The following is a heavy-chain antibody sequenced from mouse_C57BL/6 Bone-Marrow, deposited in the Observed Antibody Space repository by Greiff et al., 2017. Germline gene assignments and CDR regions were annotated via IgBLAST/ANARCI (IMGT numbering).Heavy chain of an antibody. CDR2: IDPANGNT. D-gene: IGHD4-1*01. J-gene: IGHJ4*01. CDR1: GFNIKNTY. CDR3: AKDWDEGYCAMDY. Sequence: VQLQQSVAELVRPGASVKLSCTASGFNIKNTYMHWVKQRPEQGLEWIGRIDPANGNTKYAPKFQGKATITADTSSNTAYLQLSSLTSEDTAIYYGAKDWDEGYCAMDYWGQGTSVTVSS. V-gene: IGHV14-3*01.